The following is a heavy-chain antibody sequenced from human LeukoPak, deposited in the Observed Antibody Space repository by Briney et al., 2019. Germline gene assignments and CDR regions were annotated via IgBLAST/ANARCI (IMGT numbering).Heavy chain of an antibody. D-gene: IGHD2-2*02. CDR2: ISYDGSNK. CDR1: GFTFSSYA. Sequence: GRSLRLSCAASGFTFSSYAMHWVRQAPGKGLEWVAVISYDGSNKYYADSVKGRFTISRDNSKNTLYLQMNSLRAEDTAVYYCAREPRVVPAAIRSLPHAEEYYYYYYGMDVWRQGTTVTVSS. CDR3: AREPRVVPAAIRSLPHAEEYYYYYYGMDV. V-gene: IGHV3-30-3*01. J-gene: IGHJ6*02.